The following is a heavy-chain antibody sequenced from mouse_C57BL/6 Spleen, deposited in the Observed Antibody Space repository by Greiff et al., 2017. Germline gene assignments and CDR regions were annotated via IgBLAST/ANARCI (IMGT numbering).Heavy chain of an antibody. D-gene: IGHD2-5*01. CDR3: ARGGYSNPYYAMDY. J-gene: IGHJ4*01. CDR2: INPNNGGT. Sequence: EVKLMESGPELVKPGAPVKIPCKASGYTFTDYNLDWVKQSHGKSLEWIGDINPNNGGTIYNQKFKGKATLTVDKSSSTAYMELRSLTSEDTAVYYCARGGYSNPYYAMDYWGQGTSVTVSS. CDR1: GYTFTDYN. V-gene: IGHV1-18*01.